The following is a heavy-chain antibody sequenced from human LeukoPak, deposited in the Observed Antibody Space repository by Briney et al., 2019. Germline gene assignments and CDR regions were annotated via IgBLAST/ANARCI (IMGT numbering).Heavy chain of an antibody. Sequence: GGSLRLSCAASGFSVSSNYMSWVRQASGKGLEWVSIIYSGGSTYYADSVKGRFTISRDSSKNTVYLQMNSLRAEDTAVYYCARVGRIAVAGTFDYWGQGTLVTVSS. V-gene: IGHV3-53*01. D-gene: IGHD6-19*01. J-gene: IGHJ4*02. CDR3: ARVGRIAVAGTFDY. CDR1: GFSVSSNY. CDR2: IYSGGST.